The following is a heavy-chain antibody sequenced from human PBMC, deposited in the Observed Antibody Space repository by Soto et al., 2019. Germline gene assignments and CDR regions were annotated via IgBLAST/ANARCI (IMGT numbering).Heavy chain of an antibody. J-gene: IGHJ4*02. CDR2: INHSGSS. CDR1: GGSFSGYY. D-gene: IGHD6-19*01. Sequence: TSETLFLTCAVYGGSFSGYYWSWLRQPPGRGLEWIGEINHSGSSNYNPSLKRRGTISVDTSKNQFSLKLSSVTAADTAVCYCARGLFAVGSGWPWNYWGQGTMVTVSS. CDR3: ARGLFAVGSGWPWNY. V-gene: IGHV4-34*01.